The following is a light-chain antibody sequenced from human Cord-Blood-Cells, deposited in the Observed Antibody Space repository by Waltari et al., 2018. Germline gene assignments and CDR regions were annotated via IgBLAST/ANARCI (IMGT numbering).Light chain of an antibody. J-gene: IGKJ4*01. V-gene: IGKV3-11*01. CDR2: DAS. CDR3: QQRSNWPPLT. Sequence: EIVLTQSPATLPLSPGERATRSCRASQSVSSYLAWYQQKPGQAPRLLIYDASNRATGIPARFSGSGSGTDFTLTISSLEPEDFAVYYCQQRSNWPPLTFGGGTKVEIK. CDR1: QSVSSY.